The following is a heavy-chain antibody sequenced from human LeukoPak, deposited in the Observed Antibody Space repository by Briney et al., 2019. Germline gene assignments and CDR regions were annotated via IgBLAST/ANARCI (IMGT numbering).Heavy chain of an antibody. CDR2: INQDGSQK. V-gene: IGHV3-7*01. Sequence: GGTLRLSCGASGLTFSRYWMSWVRQAPGKGLEWVANINQDGSQKNYVDSVKGRFTISRDNAKNSLYLQVNSLRAEDTAVYYCVTGDHGDYWGQGTLVTVSS. J-gene: IGHJ4*02. D-gene: IGHD2-21*01. CDR1: GLTFSRYW. CDR3: VTGDHGDY.